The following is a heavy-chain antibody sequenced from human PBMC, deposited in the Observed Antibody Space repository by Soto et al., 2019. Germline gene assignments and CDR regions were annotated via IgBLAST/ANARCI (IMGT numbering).Heavy chain of an antibody. Sequence: EGSRRIYCATSGCTFRDYYMSCIRQAPGKGLEWVSYIGPRGNTKYYADSVKGRFTISRDNSKNTLYLQMNSLRAEDTAVYYCASAMIEAQAGAFDIWGQGTMVTV. J-gene: IGHJ3*02. CDR3: ASAMIEAQAGAFDI. CDR2: IGPRGNTK. V-gene: IGHV3-11*04. CDR1: GCTFRDYY. D-gene: IGHD3-22*01.